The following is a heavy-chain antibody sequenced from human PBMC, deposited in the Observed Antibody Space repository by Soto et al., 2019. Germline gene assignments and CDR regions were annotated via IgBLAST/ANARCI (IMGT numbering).Heavy chain of an antibody. J-gene: IGHJ6*02. CDR1: GGSFSGYY. V-gene: IGHV4-34*01. CDR3: ARGFSGYSSSWYLMDYYYYGMAV. D-gene: IGHD6-13*01. CDR2: INHSGST. Sequence: SSETLSLTCAVYGGSFSGYYWSWIRQPPGRGLEWIGEINHSGSTNYNPSLKSRVTISVDTSKNQFSLKLSSVTAADTAVYYCARGFSGYSSSWYLMDYYYYGMAVWGQGTKVTVSS.